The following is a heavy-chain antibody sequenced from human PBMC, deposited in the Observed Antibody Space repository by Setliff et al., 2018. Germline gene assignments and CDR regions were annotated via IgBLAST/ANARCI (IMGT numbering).Heavy chain of an antibody. J-gene: IGHJ4*02. CDR3: ARDSGSPLDY. CDR2: IYPGDSDT. Sequence: PGESLKISCKASGYTFTSYWIGWVRQMPGKGLEWMGIIYPGDSDTRYSPSFQGQVTISADKSISIAYLQWSSLKASDTSMYYCARDSGSPLDYWGQGTLVTVSS. D-gene: IGHD6-6*01. V-gene: IGHV5-51*01. CDR1: GYTFTSYW.